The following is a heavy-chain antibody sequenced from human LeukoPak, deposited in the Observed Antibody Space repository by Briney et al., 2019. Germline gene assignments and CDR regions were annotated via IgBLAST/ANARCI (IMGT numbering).Heavy chain of an antibody. CDR2: ISAYNGNT. J-gene: IGHJ4*02. D-gene: IGHD4-17*01. V-gene: IGHV1-18*04. CDR3: ARVVYGHYVGDY. Sequence: GASVKVSCKASGCTFTSYGISWVRQTPGLGLEWMGWISAYNGNTNYAQKLQGRVTMTTDTSTSTAYMELRSLRSDDTAVYYCARVVYGHYVGDYWGQGTLVTVSS. CDR1: GCTFTSYG.